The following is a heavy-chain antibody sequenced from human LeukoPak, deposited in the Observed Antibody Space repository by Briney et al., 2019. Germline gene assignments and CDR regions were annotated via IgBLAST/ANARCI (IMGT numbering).Heavy chain of an antibody. Sequence: PSETLSLTCTVSGGATTTYYWSWIRQPPGKGLEWIGYIYHIGSSSYNPSLNSRVTMSIDTSTNQFSLRLSSVTAADTAVYYCARGRRWFDPWGQGTLVTVSS. J-gene: IGHJ5*02. V-gene: IGHV4-59*12. CDR3: ARGRRWFDP. CDR2: IYHIGSS. CDR1: GGATTTYY.